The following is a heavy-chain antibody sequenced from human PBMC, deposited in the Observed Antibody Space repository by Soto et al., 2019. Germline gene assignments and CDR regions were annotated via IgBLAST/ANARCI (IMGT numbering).Heavy chain of an antibody. V-gene: IGHV1-69*04. CDR1: GGTFSSYT. CDR3: ARDPPPPDY. J-gene: IGHJ4*02. CDR2: IIPIHGIA. Sequence: SVKVSCKASGGTFSSYTISWVRQAPGQGLEWMGRIIPIHGIANYAQKFQGRVTITADTSTSTAYMELRSLRSDDTAVYYCARDPPPPDYWGQGTLVTVS.